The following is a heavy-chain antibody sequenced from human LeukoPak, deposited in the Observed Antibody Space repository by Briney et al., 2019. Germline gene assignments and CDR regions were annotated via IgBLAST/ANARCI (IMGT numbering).Heavy chain of an antibody. D-gene: IGHD3-16*02. J-gene: IGHJ4*02. CDR3: TTGVMITFGGVIVFDY. V-gene: IGHV3-15*01. Sequence: PGGSLGLSCAASGFTFSNAWMSWVRQAPGKGLEWVGRIKSKTDGGTTDYAAPVKGRFTISRDDSKNTLYLQMNSLKTEDTAVYYCTTGVMITFGGVIVFDYWGQGTLVTVSS. CDR2: IKSKTDGGTT. CDR1: GFTFSNAW.